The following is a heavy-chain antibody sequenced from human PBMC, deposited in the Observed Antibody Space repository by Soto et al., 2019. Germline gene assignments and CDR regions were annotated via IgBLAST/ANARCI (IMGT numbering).Heavy chain of an antibody. D-gene: IGHD3-10*01. CDR1: GFIFSTTD. Sequence: PGGSLRLSCAASGFIFSTTDMSWVRQAPGKGLEWVPTIYGDGRTTYYADSVRGRFSISRDNSKNMVYLQMDSLRVDDTAIYYCVKNSGWFNSWGQGSLVTVSS. J-gene: IGHJ5*01. CDR2: IYGDGRTT. CDR3: VKNSGWFNS. V-gene: IGHV3-23*01.